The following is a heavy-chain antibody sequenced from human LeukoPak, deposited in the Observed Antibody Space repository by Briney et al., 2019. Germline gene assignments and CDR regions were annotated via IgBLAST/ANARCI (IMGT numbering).Heavy chain of an antibody. J-gene: IGHJ3*02. CDR3: ARETLGVTAFEI. D-gene: IGHD2-21*02. CDR1: GFTFSSYG. CDR2: IRNDGSNK. V-gene: IGHV3-30*02. Sequence: PGGSLRLSCAASGFTFSSYGMHWVRQAPGKGLEWVAFIRNDGSNKYYADSVKGRFTISRDNAKNSLYLRMNSLRGEDTAVYYCARETLGVTAFEIWGQGTMVTVSS.